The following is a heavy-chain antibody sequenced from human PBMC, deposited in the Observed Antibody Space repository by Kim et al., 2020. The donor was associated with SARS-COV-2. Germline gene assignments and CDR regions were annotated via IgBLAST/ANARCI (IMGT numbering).Heavy chain of an antibody. CDR1: GFTFSSYW. V-gene: IGHV3-7*01. J-gene: IGHJ4*03. D-gene: IGHD3-16*01. CDR3: ARGGVCGGND. CDR2: ISHDESEK. Sequence: GGSLRLSCAASGFTFSSYWMSWVRQAPGKGLEWVATISHDESEKYYVDSVKGRFTISRDNPKNSLYLQMNSLRPEDTAAYYCARGGVCGGNDWGQGNMVTVSS.